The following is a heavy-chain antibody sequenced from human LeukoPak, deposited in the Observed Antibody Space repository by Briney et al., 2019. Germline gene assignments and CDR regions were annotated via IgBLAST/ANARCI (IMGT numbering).Heavy chain of an antibody. D-gene: IGHD5-18*01. CDR1: GGSISSSSYY. J-gene: IGHJ4*02. CDR3: ARGGAVDTAMVVRY. CDR2: IYHSVST. V-gene: IGHV4-39*07. Sequence: SETLSLTCTVSGGSISSSSYYWGWVRQPPGKGLEWIGSIYHSVSTYYNPSLKSRVTISVDTSKNQFSLKLSSVTAADTAVYYCARGGAVDTAMVVRYWGQGTLVTVSS.